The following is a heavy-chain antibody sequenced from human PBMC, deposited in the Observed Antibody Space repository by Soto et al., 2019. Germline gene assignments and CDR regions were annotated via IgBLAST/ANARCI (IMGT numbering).Heavy chain of an antibody. J-gene: IGHJ6*02. V-gene: IGHV3-7*01. CDR3: ARDRWDSSGYYNYYYYGMDV. CDR1: GFTFSSYW. Sequence: GGSLRLSCAASGFTFSSYWMSWVRQAPGKGLEWVANIKQDGSEKCYVDSVKGRFTISRDNAKNSLYLQMNSLRAEDTAVYYCARDRWDSSGYYNYYYYGMDVWGQGTTVTVSS. CDR2: IKQDGSEK. D-gene: IGHD3-22*01.